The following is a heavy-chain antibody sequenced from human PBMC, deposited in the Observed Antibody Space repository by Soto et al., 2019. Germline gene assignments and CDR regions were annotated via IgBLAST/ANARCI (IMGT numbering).Heavy chain of an antibody. D-gene: IGHD4-4*01. Sequence: GGSLRLSCAASGFPFSSYVMSWVRQAPGKGLEWVSGISGGGSNTFYATSVKGRFTTSRDNSKNTLFLQMNNVGAEDTAIYYCAKDSNKYSSSLRGRYFDYWGQGIGVTVSS. CDR2: ISGGGSNT. J-gene: IGHJ4*02. CDR1: GFPFSSYV. CDR3: AKDSNKYSSSLRGRYFDY. V-gene: IGHV3-23*01.